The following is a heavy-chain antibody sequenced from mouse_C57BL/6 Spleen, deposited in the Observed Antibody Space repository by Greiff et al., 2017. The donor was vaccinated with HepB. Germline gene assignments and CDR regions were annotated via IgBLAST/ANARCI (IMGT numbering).Heavy chain of an antibody. CDR1: GYTFTSYW. J-gene: IGHJ2*01. D-gene: IGHD1-1*01. V-gene: IGHV1-59*01. CDR3: ARCRITTVVATGGYFDY. Sequence: QVQLQQPGAELVRPGPSVKLSCKASGYTFTSYWMHWVKQRPGQGLEWIGVIDPSDSYTNYNQKFKGKATLTVDTSSSTAYMQLSSLTSEDSAVYYGARCRITTVVATGGYFDYWGQGTTLTVSS. CDR2: IDPSDSYT.